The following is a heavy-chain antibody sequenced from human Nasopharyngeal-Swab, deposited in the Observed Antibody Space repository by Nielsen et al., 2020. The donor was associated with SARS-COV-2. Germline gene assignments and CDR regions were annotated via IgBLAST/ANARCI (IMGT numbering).Heavy chain of an antibody. Sequence: SETLSLTCSVSGGSMTSNNYYWGWIRQPPEKGPEWIGNIYYNGITYYNPSLKSRVTISLDTSKSQFSLKLTSVTAADTAVYYCARAIKIFGAVVGSFDPWGQGTLVTVFS. CDR1: GGSMTSNNYY. J-gene: IGHJ5*02. CDR3: ARAIKIFGAVVGSFDP. V-gene: IGHV4-39*07. CDR2: IYYNGIT. D-gene: IGHD3-3*01.